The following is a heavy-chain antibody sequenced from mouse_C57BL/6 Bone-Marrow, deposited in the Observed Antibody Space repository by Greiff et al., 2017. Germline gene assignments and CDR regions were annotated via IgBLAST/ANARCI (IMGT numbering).Heavy chain of an antibody. CDR2: IYPGSGST. CDR1: GYTFTSYW. J-gene: IGHJ2*01. V-gene: IGHV1-55*01. Sequence: VQLQQPGAELVKPGASVKMSCKASGYTFTSYWITWVKQRPGQGLEWIGDIYPGSGSTNYNEKFKSKATLTVDTSSSTAYMQLSSLTSEDSAVYYCARSRGDLTRTDSDYWGQGTTLTVSS. CDR3: ARSRGDLTRTDSDY.